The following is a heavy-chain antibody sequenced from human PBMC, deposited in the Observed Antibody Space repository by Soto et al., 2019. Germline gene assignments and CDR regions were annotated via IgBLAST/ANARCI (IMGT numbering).Heavy chain of an antibody. V-gene: IGHV4-34*01. Sequence: SETLSLTCAVYGGSFSGYYWSWIRQPPGKGLEWIGEINHSGSTNYNPSLKSRVTISVDTSKNQFSLKLSSVTAADTAVYYCARRKQWLPNRRAFDIWGQGTMVTVSS. CDR3: ARRKQWLPNRRAFDI. J-gene: IGHJ3*02. CDR1: GGSFSGYY. CDR2: INHSGST. D-gene: IGHD6-19*01.